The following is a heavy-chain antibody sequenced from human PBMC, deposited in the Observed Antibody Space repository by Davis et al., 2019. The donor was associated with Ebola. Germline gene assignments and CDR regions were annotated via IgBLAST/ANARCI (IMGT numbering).Heavy chain of an antibody. CDR1: GFTFSSYA. Sequence: GESLKISCAASGFTFSSYAMNWVRQAPGKGLEWVSAISGSGGSTYYADSVKGRFTISRDNSKNTLYLQMNSLRAEDTAVYYCAKTDCTNGVCMGMDVWGQGTTVTVSS. J-gene: IGHJ6*02. D-gene: IGHD2-8*01. CDR2: ISGSGGST. CDR3: AKTDCTNGVCMGMDV. V-gene: IGHV3-23*01.